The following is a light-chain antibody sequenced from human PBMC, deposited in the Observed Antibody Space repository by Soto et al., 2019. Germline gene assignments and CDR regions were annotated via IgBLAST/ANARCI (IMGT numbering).Light chain of an antibody. CDR1: QGIRND. J-gene: IGKJ1*01. V-gene: IGKV1-17*01. CDR2: AAS. CDR3: LQHNTYPRT. Sequence: DIQMTQSPSSLSASVGDRVTITCRASQGIRNDLAWYQQKPRKAPKRLIYAASSLQSGVPSRFSGSGSGTDFTLTLSSRQPEDFATYYCLQHNTYPRTFGQGTKVEIK.